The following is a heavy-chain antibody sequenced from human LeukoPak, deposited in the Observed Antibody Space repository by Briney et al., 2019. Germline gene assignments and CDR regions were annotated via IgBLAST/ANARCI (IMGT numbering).Heavy chain of an antibody. D-gene: IGHD2-2*01. CDR1: GFTLSDYY. V-gene: IGHV3-11*06. CDR3: ARERYCSSTSCYLGTIYSGSGSPFDY. CDR2: MRRGSSYT. J-gene: IGHJ4*02. Sequence: GGSLRLSCAASGFTLSDYYMNWIRQPPGKGLEWVAYMRRGSSYTSYADSVKGRFTISRDNAKNSLYLQMNSLRAEDTAVYYCARERYCSSTSCYLGTIYSGSGSPFDYWGQGTLVTVSS.